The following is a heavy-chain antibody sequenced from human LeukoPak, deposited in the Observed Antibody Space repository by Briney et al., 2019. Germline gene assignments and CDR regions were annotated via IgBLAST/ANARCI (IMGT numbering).Heavy chain of an antibody. Sequence: GGSLRLSCSASGFTFSSYAMHWVRQAPGKGLGYVSAISSNGGSTYYADSVKGRFTISRDNSKNTLYLQMSSLRAEDTAVYYCVKELGVCSSTSCSYYFDYWGQGTLVTVSS. CDR3: VKELGVCSSTSCSYYFDY. CDR1: GFTFSSYA. J-gene: IGHJ4*02. CDR2: ISSNGGST. V-gene: IGHV3-64D*06. D-gene: IGHD2-2*01.